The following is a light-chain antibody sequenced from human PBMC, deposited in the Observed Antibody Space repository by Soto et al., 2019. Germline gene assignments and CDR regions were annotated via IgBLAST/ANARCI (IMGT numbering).Light chain of an antibody. CDR2: DAS. CDR1: QSISNW. V-gene: IGKV1-5*01. CDR3: QQYNSFSGT. Sequence: EIQMTQSPSTLSASVGDRVIITCRASQSISNWLAWYQQKPGKAPKLLIYDASSLESGVPSRFSGRGSGTQFTLTISSLQPDDFATYYCQQYNSFSGTFGPGTKVDIK. J-gene: IGKJ1*01.